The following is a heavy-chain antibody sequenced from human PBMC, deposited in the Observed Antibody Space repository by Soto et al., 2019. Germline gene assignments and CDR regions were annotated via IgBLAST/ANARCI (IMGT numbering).Heavy chain of an antibody. J-gene: IGHJ4*02. D-gene: IGHD1-26*01. V-gene: IGHV4-59*01. CDR1: GGSISVYY. Sequence: QVQLQESGPGQVKPSETLSLTCTISGGSISVYYWSWVRQPPGHELEWIGYIYASGSPYYNPSLRSRATSSADTSKNQTPLKLTSPTAADTAVYYCARGVGSSPPRYWGRGTLVTVSS. CDR2: IYASGSP. CDR3: ARGVGSSPPRY.